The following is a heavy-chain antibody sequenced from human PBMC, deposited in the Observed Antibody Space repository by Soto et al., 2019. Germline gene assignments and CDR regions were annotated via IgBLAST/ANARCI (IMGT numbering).Heavy chain of an antibody. V-gene: IGHV4-31*03. D-gene: IGHD5-12*01. CDR2: IYYSGST. Sequence: SETLSLTCTVSGGSVSSGAYYWTWIRQRPGKGLEWIGYIYYSGSTYYSPSLKSRLSISLDTSKNQFSLRLSSVTAADAAMYYCARARLRAVYAFDIWGQGTMVTVSS. J-gene: IGHJ3*02. CDR3: ARARLRAVYAFDI. CDR1: GGSVSSGAYY.